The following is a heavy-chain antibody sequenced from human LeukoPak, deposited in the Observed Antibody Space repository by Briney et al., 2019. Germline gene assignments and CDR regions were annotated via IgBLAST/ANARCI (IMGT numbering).Heavy chain of an antibody. CDR1: GGSISSGSYY. V-gene: IGHV4-61*02. CDR2: IYTSGST. Sequence: SETLSLTCTVSGGSISSGSYYWSWIRQPAGKGLEWIGRIYTSGSTNYNPSLKSRVTISVDTSKNQFSLKLSSVTAADTAVYYCARDDSSGWGFDYWGQGTLVTVSS. CDR3: ARDDSSGWGFDY. D-gene: IGHD6-19*01. J-gene: IGHJ4*02.